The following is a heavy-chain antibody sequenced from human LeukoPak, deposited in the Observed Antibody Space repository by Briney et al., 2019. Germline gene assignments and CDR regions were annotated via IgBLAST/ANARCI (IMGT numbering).Heavy chain of an antibody. J-gene: IGHJ4*02. CDR1: AGSISSGDYY. V-gene: IGHV4-31*03. CDR2: VSYSGNT. D-gene: IGHD4-11*01. Sequence: KPSQTLSLTCTVSAGSISSGDYYWTWIRQHPGRGLEWIGHVSYSGNTDYNTSLKSRVTISLDPCKNQFSLKLSSVTAADTAVYYYASFTNTNYGIYYFDYWGQGTLVTVSS. CDR3: ASFTNTNYGIYYFDY.